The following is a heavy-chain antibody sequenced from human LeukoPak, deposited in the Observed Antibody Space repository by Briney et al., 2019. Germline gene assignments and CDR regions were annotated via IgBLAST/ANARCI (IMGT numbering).Heavy chain of an antibody. CDR1: GGSISSYH. V-gene: IGHV3-23*01. J-gene: IGHJ4*02. D-gene: IGHD1-26*01. CDR3: AKVLSGSQDY. Sequence: SGGSISSYHWSWVRQAPGKGLEWVSTIGGGGESTYYADSVKGRFTISRDNSKNTVYLQMNSLRAEDTAVYYCAKVLSGSQDYWGQGTLVTVFS. CDR2: IGGGGEST.